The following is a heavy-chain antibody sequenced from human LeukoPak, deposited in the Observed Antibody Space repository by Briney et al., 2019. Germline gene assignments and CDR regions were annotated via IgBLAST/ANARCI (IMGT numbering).Heavy chain of an antibody. V-gene: IGHV4-59*08. CDR2: IYYSGST. Sequence: PSETLSLTCTVSGGSISSYYWSWIRQPPGKALEWIGYIYYSGSTNYNPSLKSRVTISVDTSKNQFSLKLSSVTAADTAVYYCARHGNRATLRYFDWLFPMDAFDIWGQGTMVTVSS. J-gene: IGHJ3*02. CDR3: ARHGNRATLRYFDWLFPMDAFDI. D-gene: IGHD3-9*01. CDR1: GGSISSYY.